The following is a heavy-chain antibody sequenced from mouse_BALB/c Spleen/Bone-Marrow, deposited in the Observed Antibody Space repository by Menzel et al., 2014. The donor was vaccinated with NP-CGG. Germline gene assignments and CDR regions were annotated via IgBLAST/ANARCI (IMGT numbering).Heavy chain of an antibody. Sequence: LAESGAEPVKPWASVKLSCKASGYTFTSYWLHWVKQRPGQGLEWIGEIDPSDSYTNYNQKFKGKATLTVDKSTSTAYIQISRQTAEDSAVYFSAGGLLRYYAMDDWGQGTSVTVPS. CDR2: IDPSDSYT. D-gene: IGHD1-1*01. CDR1: GYTFTSYW. J-gene: IGHJ4*01. V-gene: IGHV1-69*02. CDR3: AGGLLRYYAMDD.